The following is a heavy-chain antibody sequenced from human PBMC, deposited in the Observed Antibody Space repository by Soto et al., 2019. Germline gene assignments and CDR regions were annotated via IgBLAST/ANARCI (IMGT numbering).Heavy chain of an antibody. D-gene: IGHD3-16*02. J-gene: IGHJ4*02. V-gene: IGHV3-7*01. CDR1: KFTFGDYW. Sequence: PGGSLRLSCAVPKFTFGDYWMSWVRQPPGKGLEWISNIKQDGSDRNYADSVKGRFTISRDNADNSMYLQMNSLRAEDTAVYYCASLSYGQLRYFDNWGQGVLVTVSS. CDR3: ASLSYGQLRYFDN. CDR2: IKQDGSDR.